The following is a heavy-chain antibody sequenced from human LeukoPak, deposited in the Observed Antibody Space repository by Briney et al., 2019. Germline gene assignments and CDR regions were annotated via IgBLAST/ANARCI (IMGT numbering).Heavy chain of an antibody. CDR2: ISSSSSTI. Sequence: QPGGSLRLSCAASGFTFSSYSMNRVRQAPGKGLEWVSYISSSSSTIYYADSVKGRFTISRDNAKNSLYLQMNSLRAEDTAVYYCARSMGYGSGSYDYWGQGTLVTVSS. J-gene: IGHJ4*02. CDR3: ARSMGYGSGSYDY. D-gene: IGHD3-10*01. V-gene: IGHV3-48*01. CDR1: GFTFSSYS.